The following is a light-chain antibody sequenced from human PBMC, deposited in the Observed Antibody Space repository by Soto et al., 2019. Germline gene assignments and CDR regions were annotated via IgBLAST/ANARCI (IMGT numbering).Light chain of an antibody. J-gene: IGKJ1*01. CDR3: QHYGSSQRT. CDR1: QSVSSIY. V-gene: IGKV3-20*01. CDR2: GAS. Sequence: ELVLTQSPGTLSLSPGERATLSCRASQSVSSIYLAWYQQKPGQAPRLLIYGASSRATGIPDRFSGSGSGTDFTLTISRLGPEDFAVYYCQHYGSSQRTFGQGTKVEIK.